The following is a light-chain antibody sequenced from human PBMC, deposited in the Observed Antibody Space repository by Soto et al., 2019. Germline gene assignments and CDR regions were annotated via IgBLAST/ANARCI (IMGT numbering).Light chain of an antibody. CDR3: QQCATSPYT. CDR1: HSVTSSY. CDR2: ATS. Sequence: EIVLTQSPGTLSLSPGDRATLFCRASHSVTSSYLAWYQQNPGQSPRLLIYATSFRATGIPDRFSGSGSGTDFTLTISRLEPEDFSLYYCQQCATSPYTFGQGTKLEI. V-gene: IGKV3-20*01. J-gene: IGKJ2*01.